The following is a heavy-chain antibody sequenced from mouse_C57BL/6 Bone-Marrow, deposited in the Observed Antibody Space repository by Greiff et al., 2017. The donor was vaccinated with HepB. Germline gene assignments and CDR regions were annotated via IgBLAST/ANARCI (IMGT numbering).Heavy chain of an antibody. Sequence: EVQVVESGGGLVQPGESMKLSCESNEYEFPSHDMSWVRKTPEKRLELVAALNSDGGSTYYPDTMERRFIISRDNTKKTLYLQMSSLRSEDTAVYYCARALGPGYFDYWGQGTTLTVSS. J-gene: IGHJ2*01. CDR2: LNSDGGST. CDR3: ARALGPGYFDY. V-gene: IGHV5-2*01. CDR1: EYEFPSHD.